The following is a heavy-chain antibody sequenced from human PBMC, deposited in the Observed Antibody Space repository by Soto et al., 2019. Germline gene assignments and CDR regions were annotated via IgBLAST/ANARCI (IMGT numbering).Heavy chain of an antibody. CDR1: GFTFSSYW. Sequence: EMQLVESGGGLVQPGGSLRLSCAASGFTFSSYWMNWVRQGPGKGLVWVSRINSDGSDTSYADSVKGRFTISRDKAKNTLYLQLNSLMAEDTAVYYCGRLDINSWAFDYWGQGTLVTVSS. J-gene: IGHJ4*02. CDR2: INSDGSDT. V-gene: IGHV3-74*01. CDR3: GRLDINSWAFDY. D-gene: IGHD6-13*01.